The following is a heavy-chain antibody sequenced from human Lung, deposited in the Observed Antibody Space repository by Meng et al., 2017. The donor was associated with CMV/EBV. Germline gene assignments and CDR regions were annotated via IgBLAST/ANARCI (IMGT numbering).Heavy chain of an antibody. V-gene: IGHV4-59*01. CDR2: IYYSGST. CDR1: GGSISSYY. CDR3: ARNSPAAPHYYYYGMDV. D-gene: IGHD2-2*01. J-gene: IGHJ6*02. Sequence: SETLSLXCTVSGGSISSYYWSWIRQPPGKGLEWIGYIYYSGSTNYNPSLKSRVTISVDTSKNQFSLKLSSVTAADTAVYYCARNSPAAPHYYYYGMDVWGQGTTVTVFS.